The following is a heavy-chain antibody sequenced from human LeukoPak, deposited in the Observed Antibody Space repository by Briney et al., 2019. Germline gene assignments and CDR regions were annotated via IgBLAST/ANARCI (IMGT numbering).Heavy chain of an antibody. V-gene: IGHV4-59*08. D-gene: IGHD5-24*01. CDR2: IYYTGGT. Sequence: SETLSLTCAVYGGSLSGYYWSWIRQPPGKGREWMGYIYYTGGTNYNPSLKSRVTMSVDTSKNQLSLKLSSVSATDTAVYFCVGYKLNIIDYWGQGTLVTVSS. CDR1: GGSLSGYY. J-gene: IGHJ4*02. CDR3: VGYKLNIIDY.